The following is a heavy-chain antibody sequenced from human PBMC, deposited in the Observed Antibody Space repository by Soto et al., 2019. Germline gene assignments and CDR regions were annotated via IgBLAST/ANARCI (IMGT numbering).Heavy chain of an antibody. V-gene: IGHV1-69*01. CDR3: ARDGAYCGGDCYSSLFDY. Sequence: QVQLVQSGAEVKKPGSSVKVSCKASGVTFSSYAISWVRQAPGQGLEWMGGIIPIFGTANYAQKFQGRVTITADESTSTAYMELSSLRSEDTAVYYCARDGAYCGGDCYSSLFDYWGQGTLVTVSS. CDR2: IIPIFGTA. D-gene: IGHD2-21*02. J-gene: IGHJ4*02. CDR1: GVTFSSYA.